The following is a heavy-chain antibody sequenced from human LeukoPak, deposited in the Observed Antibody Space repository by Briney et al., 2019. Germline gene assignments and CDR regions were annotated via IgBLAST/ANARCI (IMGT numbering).Heavy chain of an antibody. Sequence: ASVKVSCKASGYTFTSYGISWVRQAPGQGLEWMGWISAYNGNTNYAQKLQGRVTMTTDTSTSTAYMELRSLRSDDTAVYYCARTHPFDYYDILTGEDPGFDYWGQGTLVTVSS. CDR3: ARTHPFDYYDILTGEDPGFDY. CDR2: ISAYNGNT. V-gene: IGHV1-18*01. D-gene: IGHD3-9*01. J-gene: IGHJ4*02. CDR1: GYTFTSYG.